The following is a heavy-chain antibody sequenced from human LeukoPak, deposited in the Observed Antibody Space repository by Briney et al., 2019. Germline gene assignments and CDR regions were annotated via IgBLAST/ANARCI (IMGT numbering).Heavy chain of an antibody. V-gene: IGHV3-23*01. CDR1: GFTFSSYA. D-gene: IGHD6-13*01. CDR3: AKVPGGPEYSSSWYPGDY. CDR2: ISGSGGST. J-gene: IGHJ4*02. Sequence: GGSLRLSCSAFGFTFSSYAMSWVRQAPGKGLEWVSAISGSGGSTYYADSVKGRFTISRDNSKNTLYLQMNSLRAEDTAVYYCAKVPGGPEYSSSWYPGDYWGQGTLVTVSS.